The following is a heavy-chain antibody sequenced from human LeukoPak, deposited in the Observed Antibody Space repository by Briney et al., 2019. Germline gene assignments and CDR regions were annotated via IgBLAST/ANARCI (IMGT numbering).Heavy chain of an antibody. CDR3: AKDRYSRSSEAWFDP. V-gene: IGHV3-23*01. CDR2: FSVTDKTT. CDR1: GFTFSSYA. D-gene: IGHD6-6*01. J-gene: IGHJ5*02. Sequence: HPGGSLRLSCAASGFTFSSYAMSWVRQAPGKGLEWVSGFSVTDKTTYYADSVKGRFTISRDNSKNTLYLQMNNLTAEDTAVYYCAKDRYSRSSEAWFDPWGQGTLVTVSS.